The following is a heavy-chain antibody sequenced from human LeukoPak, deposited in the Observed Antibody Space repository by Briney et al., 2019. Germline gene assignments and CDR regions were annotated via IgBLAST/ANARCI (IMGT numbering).Heavy chain of an antibody. V-gene: IGHV4-61*05. CDR1: GGSISSSSYY. CDR2: IYYSGST. CDR3: ARTVAAHFDY. D-gene: IGHD6-19*01. Sequence: SETLSLTCTVSGGSISSSSYYWGWIRQPPGKGLEWIGYIYYSGSTNYNPSLKSRVTISVDTSKNQFSLKLSSVTAADTAVYYCARTVAAHFDYWGQGTLVTVSS. J-gene: IGHJ4*02.